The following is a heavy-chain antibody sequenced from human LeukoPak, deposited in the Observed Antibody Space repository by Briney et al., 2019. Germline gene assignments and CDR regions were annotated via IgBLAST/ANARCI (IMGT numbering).Heavy chain of an antibody. D-gene: IGHD7-27*01. CDR2: ISYSGST. J-gene: IGHJ5*02. CDR3: ARHVLTGTNWFDP. V-gene: IGHV4-39*01. Sequence: SETLSLTCTVSGGSISSGSFYWAWIRQPPGKGLEWIGTISYSGSTYYNPSLESRLTISADMSKNQFSLQLSSVTAADTALFYCARHVLTGTNWFDPWGQGTLVTVSS. CDR1: GGSISSGSFY.